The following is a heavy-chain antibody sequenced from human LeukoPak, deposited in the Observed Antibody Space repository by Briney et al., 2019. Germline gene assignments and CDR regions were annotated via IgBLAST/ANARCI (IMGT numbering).Heavy chain of an antibody. J-gene: IGHJ4*02. Sequence: GGSLRLSCVASGFTFSNSEMNWVRQAPGKGLEWVSYITTGGGTTYYADSVKGRFTISRDNAKNSLYLQMSSLRAEDTATYYCATVGRSPRPGHWGQGALVTVSS. CDR3: ATVGRSPRPGH. D-gene: IGHD6-6*01. CDR2: ITTGGGTT. V-gene: IGHV3-48*03. CDR1: GFTFSNSE.